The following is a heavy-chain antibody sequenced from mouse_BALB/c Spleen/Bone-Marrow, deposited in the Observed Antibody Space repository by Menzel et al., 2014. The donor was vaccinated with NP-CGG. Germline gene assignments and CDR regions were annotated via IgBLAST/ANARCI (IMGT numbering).Heavy chain of an antibody. Sequence: VQLQQSGAELVKPGASIKLSCTASGFNIKDTYMHWVKQRPELGLEWIGRIDPANGNTKYDPKFQGKATITADTSSNTAYLQLSSLTSEDTAVYYCARYYYGSSYFDYWGQGTTLTVSS. CDR3: ARYYYGSSYFDY. CDR1: GFNIKDTY. D-gene: IGHD1-1*01. J-gene: IGHJ2*01. V-gene: IGHV14-3*02. CDR2: IDPANGNT.